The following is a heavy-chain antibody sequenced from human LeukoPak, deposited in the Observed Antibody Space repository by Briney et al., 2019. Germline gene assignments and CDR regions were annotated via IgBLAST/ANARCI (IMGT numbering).Heavy chain of an antibody. CDR1: GFTFNRYG. D-gene: IGHD4-17*01. CDR2: ISDDGNKK. Sequence: GGSLRLSCAASGFTFNRYGIHWVRQAPGKGLEWVALISDDGNKKYYADFVKGRFTISRDSSKSTVYLQMNSLRPEDTAVFYCARDPPDYGDYPTSAFDIWGQGTMVTVSS. J-gene: IGHJ3*02. CDR3: ARDPPDYGDYPTSAFDI. V-gene: IGHV3-30*03.